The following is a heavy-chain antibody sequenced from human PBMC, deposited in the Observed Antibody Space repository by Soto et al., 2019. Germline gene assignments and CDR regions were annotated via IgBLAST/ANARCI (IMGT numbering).Heavy chain of an antibody. CDR3: ARIPTMEYSSGWDY. J-gene: IGHJ4*02. D-gene: IGHD6-19*01. CDR1: GFSLSNARMG. V-gene: IGHV2-26*01. CDR2: IFSNDEK. Sequence: SGPTLVNPTETLTMTCTVSGFSLSNARMGVSWIRQPPGKALEWLAHIFSNDEKSYSTSLKSRLTISKDTSKSQVVLTMTNMDPVDTATYYCARIPTMEYSSGWDYWGQGTLVTVS.